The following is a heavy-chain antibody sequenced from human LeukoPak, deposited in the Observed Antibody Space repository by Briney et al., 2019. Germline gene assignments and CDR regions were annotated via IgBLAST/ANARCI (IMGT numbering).Heavy chain of an antibody. V-gene: IGHV4-34*01. J-gene: IGHJ4*02. CDR2: IKHSGST. D-gene: IGHD3-3*01. CDR3: ARARNYDFWSGYLYYFDY. Sequence: SETLSLTCAVYGGSFSGYYWSWIRQPPGKGLEWIGEIKHSGSTNYNPSLKSRVTISVDTSKDQFSLKLSSVTAADTAVYYCARARNYDFWSGYLYYFDYWGQGTLVTVSS. CDR1: GGSFSGYY.